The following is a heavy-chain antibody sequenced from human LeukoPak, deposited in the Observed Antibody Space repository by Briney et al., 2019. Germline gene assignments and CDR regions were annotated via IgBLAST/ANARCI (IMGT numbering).Heavy chain of an antibody. CDR3: ARDAVVTARGARDY. J-gene: IGHJ4*02. CDR2: IIPILGIA. V-gene: IGHV1-69*04. Sequence: GASVKVSCKASGGTFSSYAISWVRQAPGQGLEWMGRIIPILGIANYAQKFQGRVTITADKSTSTAYMELSSLRSEDTAVYYCARDAVVTARGARDYWGQGTLVTVSS. D-gene: IGHD2-21*02. CDR1: GGTFSSYA.